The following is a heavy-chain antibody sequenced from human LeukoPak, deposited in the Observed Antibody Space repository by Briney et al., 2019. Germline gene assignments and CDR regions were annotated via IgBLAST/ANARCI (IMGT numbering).Heavy chain of an antibody. CDR1: GFIVSSNY. CDR2: IYTGGST. Sequence: GGSLRLTCAASGFIVSSNYKSWVRKAPGQGQDWVSVIYTGGSTYYQDSVKVRFTISRDNARNKDYLQLSSLRAEDTAVYYCAKEGDCSTTRCLTGGLDVWGKGTTVTVSS. V-gene: IGHV3-53*01. CDR3: AKEGDCSTTRCLTGGLDV. D-gene: IGHD2-2*01. J-gene: IGHJ6*04.